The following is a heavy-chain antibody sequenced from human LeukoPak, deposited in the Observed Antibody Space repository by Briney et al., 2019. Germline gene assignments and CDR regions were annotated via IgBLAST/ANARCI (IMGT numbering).Heavy chain of an antibody. V-gene: IGHV3-48*03. CDR2: INPRGSTI. CDR1: GFTFSSYE. Sequence: GGSLRLSCAASGFTFSSYEMIWVRRAPGKGLEWISYINPRGSTIYYANSVRGRFTISRDNAKNSLYLQMNSLRVEDTAVYYCARESTGGGYNFDFWGQGILVTVYS. D-gene: IGHD5-24*01. CDR3: ARESTGGGYNFDF. J-gene: IGHJ4*02.